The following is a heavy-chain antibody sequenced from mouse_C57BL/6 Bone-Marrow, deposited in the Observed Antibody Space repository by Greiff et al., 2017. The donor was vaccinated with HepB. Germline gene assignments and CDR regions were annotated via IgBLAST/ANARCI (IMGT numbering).Heavy chain of an antibody. CDR1: GFNFKDDY. CDR2: IYPENGDT. J-gene: IGHJ2*01. CDR3: SGRNYGSSNDFDY. D-gene: IGHD1-1*01. Sequence: EVQVVESGAELVRPGASVKLSCTASGFNFKDDYMPWVKQRPEQGLEWIGGIYPENGDTEYASKFQGKATITADTSSNTAYLQLSSLTSEDAAVYYCSGRNYGSSNDFDYWGQGTTLTVSS. V-gene: IGHV14-4*01.